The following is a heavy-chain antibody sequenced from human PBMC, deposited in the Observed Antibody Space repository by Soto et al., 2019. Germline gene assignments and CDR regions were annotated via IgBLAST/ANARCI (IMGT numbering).Heavy chain of an antibody. J-gene: IGHJ6*02. CDR2: ISYDGSNK. D-gene: IGHD6-13*01. Sequence: GGSLRLSCAASGFTFSSYAMHWVRQAPGKGLEWVAVISYDGSNKYYADYVKGRFTISRDNSKNTLYLQMNSLRAEDTAVYYCARDLAIAAAVGYYYYGMDVWGQGTTVTVSS. CDR1: GFTFSSYA. CDR3: ARDLAIAAAVGYYYYGMDV. V-gene: IGHV3-30-3*01.